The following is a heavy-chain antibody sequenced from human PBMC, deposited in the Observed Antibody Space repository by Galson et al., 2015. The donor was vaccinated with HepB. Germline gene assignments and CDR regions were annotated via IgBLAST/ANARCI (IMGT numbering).Heavy chain of an antibody. D-gene: IGHD3-10*01. J-gene: IGHJ6*02. CDR1: GFTFSSYA. V-gene: IGHV3-23*01. CDR2: ISGSGGST. CDR3: AKDEYYYGSGTQSTAMDV. Sequence: SLRLSCAASGFTFSSYAMSWVRQAPGKGLEWVSAISGSGGSTYYADSVKGRFTISRDNSKNTLYLQMNSLRAEDTAVYYCAKDEYYYGSGTQSTAMDVWGQGTTVTVSS.